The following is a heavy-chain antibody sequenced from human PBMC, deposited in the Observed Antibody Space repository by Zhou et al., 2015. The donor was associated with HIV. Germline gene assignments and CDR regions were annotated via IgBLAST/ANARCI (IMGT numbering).Heavy chain of an antibody. CDR2: IIPSFDTK. J-gene: IGHJ4*02. V-gene: IGHV1-69*01. CDR3: ARAEEWESSLDY. D-gene: IGHD1-26*01. Sequence: QVQLVQSGAEVKKPGSSVKVSCTGPRDTFNNYPISWVRQAPGQGLEWMGGIIPSFDTKNYAQKFLGRLTITADESTSTAYMELSSLRSEDTAVYYCARAEEWESSLDYWGQGTLVTVSS. CDR1: RDTFNNYP.